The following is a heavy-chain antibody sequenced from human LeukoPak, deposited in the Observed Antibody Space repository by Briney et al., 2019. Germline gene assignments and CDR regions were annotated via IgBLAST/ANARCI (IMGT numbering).Heavy chain of an antibody. D-gene: IGHD2-15*01. V-gene: IGHV1-2*02. CDR2: INPNSGGT. J-gene: IGHJ4*02. Sequence: ASVTVSCKASGYTFTVYYMHWVRQAPGQGLEWMGWINPNSGGTNYAQKFQGRVTMTRDTSISTAYMELSRLRSDDTAVYYCARDLFDCSGGSCYLWGQGTLVTVSS. CDR3: ARDLFDCSGGSCYL. CDR1: GYTFTVYY.